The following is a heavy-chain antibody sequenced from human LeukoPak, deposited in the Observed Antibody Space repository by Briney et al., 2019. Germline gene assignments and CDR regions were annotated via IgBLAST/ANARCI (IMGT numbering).Heavy chain of an antibody. D-gene: IGHD6-6*01. CDR1: GFAFSTYN. V-gene: IGHV3-13*04. CDR2: IGVAGDT. Sequence: GRSLRLSCAPSGFAFSTYNKPWGRQATGTDLEWVSAIGVAGDTYYPGSVKGRFTTSRENAKNSLYLQMNSLRAGDTAVYYCARGFVHAFDIWGQGTMVTVSS. CDR3: ARGFVHAFDI. J-gene: IGHJ3*02.